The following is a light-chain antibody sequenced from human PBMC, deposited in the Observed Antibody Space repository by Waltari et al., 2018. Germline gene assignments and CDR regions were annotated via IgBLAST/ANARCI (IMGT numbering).Light chain of an antibody. CDR1: TGAVTSGYY. CDR2: STS. CDR3: LLYYGGALNWV. J-gene: IGLJ3*02. V-gene: IGLV7-43*01. Sequence: QTVVTQEPSLTVSPGGTVTLTCASSTGAVTSGYYPNWFQQKPGQAPRAPIYSTSNKHSWTPGRFSGSLLGGKAALTLSGVQPEDEAEYYCLLYYGGALNWVFGGGTKLTVL.